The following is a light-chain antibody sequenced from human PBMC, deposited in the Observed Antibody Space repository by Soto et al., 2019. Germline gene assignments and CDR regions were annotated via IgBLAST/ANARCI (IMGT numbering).Light chain of an antibody. CDR3: SSPTSSSTLDV. Sequence: QSALTQPASVSGSPGQSITISCTGSSSDVGAYKYVSWYQQHPGKAPKLIIYEVHNRPSGVSNRFSGSKSDNTASLTISGLQAEDEADYYCSSPTSSSTLDVFGTGTKVTVL. CDR1: SSDVGAYKY. J-gene: IGLJ1*01. CDR2: EVH. V-gene: IGLV2-14*01.